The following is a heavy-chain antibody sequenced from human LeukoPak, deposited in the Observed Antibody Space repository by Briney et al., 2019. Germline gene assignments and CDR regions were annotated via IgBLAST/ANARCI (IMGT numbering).Heavy chain of an antibody. CDR1: GFTFNSYA. J-gene: IGHJ4*02. D-gene: IGHD6-13*01. CDR2: ISGRGDDT. V-gene: IGHV3-23*01. CDR3: AKDSKQLDFDY. Sequence: GGSLRLSCAASGFTFNSYAMTWVRQAPGKGLEWVSSISGRGDDTYSADSVKGRFTISRDNSKNTLYLQMNSLRAEDTAVYYCAKDSKQLDFDYWGQGTLVTVSS.